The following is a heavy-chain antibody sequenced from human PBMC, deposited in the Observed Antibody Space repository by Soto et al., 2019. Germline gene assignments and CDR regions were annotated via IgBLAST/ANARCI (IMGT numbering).Heavy chain of an antibody. CDR3: ARQDIVVVPAAILLDGMDV. CDR2: IYYSGST. Sequence: KTSETLSLTCTVSGGSISSSSYYWGWIRQPPGKGLEWIGSIYYSGSTYHNPSLKSRVTISVDTSKNQFSLKLSSVTAADTAVYYCARQDIVVVPAAILLDGMDVWGQGTTVTVSS. J-gene: IGHJ6*02. D-gene: IGHD2-2*02. CDR1: GGSISSSSYY. V-gene: IGHV4-39*01.